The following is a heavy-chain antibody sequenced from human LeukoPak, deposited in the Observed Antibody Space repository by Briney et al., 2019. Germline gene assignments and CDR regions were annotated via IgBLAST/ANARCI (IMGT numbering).Heavy chain of an antibody. D-gene: IGHD6-13*01. Sequence: GGPLRLSCAASGFTFSSYAMSWVRPAPGKGLEWVSAISGSGGSTYYADSVKGRFTISRDNSKNTLYLQMNSLRAEDTAVYYCAKNGVAAAGRSPNFDYWGQGTLVTVSS. CDR1: GFTFSSYA. CDR3: AKNGVAAAGRSPNFDY. CDR2: ISGSGGST. V-gene: IGHV3-23*01. J-gene: IGHJ4*02.